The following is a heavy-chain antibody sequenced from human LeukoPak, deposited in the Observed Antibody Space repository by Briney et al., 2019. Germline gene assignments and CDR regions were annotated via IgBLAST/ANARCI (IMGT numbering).Heavy chain of an antibody. J-gene: IGHJ4*02. CDR3: ARCDYYDSSGPLDY. CDR2: IIPILGIA. D-gene: IGHD3-22*01. V-gene: IGHV1-69*04. CDR1: GGTFSSYA. Sequence: ASVKVSCKASGGTFSSYAISWVRQAPGQGLEWMGRIIPILGIANYAQKFQGRVTITADKSTSTAYMELSSLRSEDTAVYYCARCDYYDSSGPLDYWGRGTLVTVSS.